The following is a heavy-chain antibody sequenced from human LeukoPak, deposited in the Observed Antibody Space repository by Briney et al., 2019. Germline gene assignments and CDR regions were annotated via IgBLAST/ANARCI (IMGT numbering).Heavy chain of an antibody. CDR1: GYTFTSYY. D-gene: IGHD6-6*01. CDR2: IIPIFGTA. J-gene: IGHJ4*02. Sequence: ASVKVSCKASGYTFTSYYMHWVRQAPGHGLEWMGGIIPIFGTANYAQKFQGRVTITTDESTSTAYMELSSLRSEDTAVYYCARDSSIAARSPGVYYFDYWGQGTLVTVSS. CDR3: ARDSSIAARSPGVYYFDY. V-gene: IGHV1-69*05.